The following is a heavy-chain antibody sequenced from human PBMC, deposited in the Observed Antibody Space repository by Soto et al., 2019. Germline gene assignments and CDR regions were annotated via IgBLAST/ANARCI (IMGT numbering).Heavy chain of an antibody. V-gene: IGHV3-21*01. Sequence: GGSLRLSCAASGFTSSSYSMNWVRQAPGKGREWVSSISSSSSYIYYADSVKGRFTISRDNAKNSLYRQMNSLRAEDTAVYYCARDSSRYRHGMDVWGQGTTVTVSS. CDR2: ISSSSSYI. CDR1: GFTSSSYS. J-gene: IGHJ6*02. D-gene: IGHD6-13*01. CDR3: ARDSSRYRHGMDV.